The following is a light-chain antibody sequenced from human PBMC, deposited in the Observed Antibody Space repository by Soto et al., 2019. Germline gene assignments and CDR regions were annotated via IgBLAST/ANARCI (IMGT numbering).Light chain of an antibody. Sequence: QSVLTQPPSASGTPGQRVTISCSGSSSNIGSNYVYWYQQLPGTAPKLPIYRNKQRHSGVPDRFSGSKSGTSASLAISGLRSQDEADYYCAAWDDSLSGVVFGGGTKLTVL. V-gene: IGLV1-47*01. CDR3: AAWDDSLSGVV. CDR2: RNK. J-gene: IGLJ2*01. CDR1: SSNIGSNY.